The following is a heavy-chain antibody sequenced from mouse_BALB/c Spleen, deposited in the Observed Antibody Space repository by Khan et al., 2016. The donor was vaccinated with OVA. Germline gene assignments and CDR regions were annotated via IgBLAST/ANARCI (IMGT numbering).Heavy chain of an antibody. J-gene: IGHJ4*01. CDR1: GFSLTSYG. CDR3: AKFTPDYYYMDY. CDR2: IWGDGST. D-gene: IGHD1-1*01. V-gene: IGHV2-3*01. Sequence: VQLVESGPGLVAPSQSLSITCTVSGFSLTSYGVSWVRQSPGKGLEWLGVIWGDGSTNYHSTLISRLIISKDNSKSQVFLKLTGLQTDDTATYYGAKFTPDYYYMDYGGQGTSVTVAS.